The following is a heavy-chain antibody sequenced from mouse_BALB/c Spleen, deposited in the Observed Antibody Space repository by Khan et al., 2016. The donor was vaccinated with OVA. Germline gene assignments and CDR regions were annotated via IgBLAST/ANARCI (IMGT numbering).Heavy chain of an antibody. V-gene: IGHV1-7*01. J-gene: IGHJ2*01. D-gene: IGHD1-1*01. CDR3: ARRGRRWYFDY. Sequence: VELVESGAELAKPGASVKMSCKASGYTFINYWILWVKQRPGQGLEWIGYINPSTGYTEYNQNFKDKATLTADKSSSTAYMQLSSLTSEDSAGYYCARRGRRWYFDYWGQGTTLTVSS. CDR2: INPSTGYT. CDR1: GYTFINYW.